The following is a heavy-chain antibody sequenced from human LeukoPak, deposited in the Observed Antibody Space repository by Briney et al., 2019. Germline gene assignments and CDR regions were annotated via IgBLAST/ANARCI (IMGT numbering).Heavy chain of an antibody. Sequence: ASVKVSCKASGYTFTSYAMHWVRQAPGQRLEWMGWINAGNGNTKYSQKFQGRVTITRDTSASTAYMELSSLRSEDTAVYYCARYYYDSSGCPTFDYWGQGTLVTVSS. V-gene: IGHV1-3*01. CDR2: INAGNGNT. D-gene: IGHD3-22*01. CDR1: GYTFTSYA. CDR3: ARYYYDSSGCPTFDY. J-gene: IGHJ4*02.